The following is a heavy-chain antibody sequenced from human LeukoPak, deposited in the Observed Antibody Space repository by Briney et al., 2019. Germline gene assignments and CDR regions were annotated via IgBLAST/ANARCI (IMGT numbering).Heavy chain of an antibody. CDR2: INPNSGGT. V-gene: IGHV1-2*02. Sequence: GASVKVSFKASGYTFTVYYMHWVRQAPGQGLEWMGWINPNSGGTNYTQKFQGRVTMTRDTSISTAYMELSRLRSDDTAVYYCARAIAVAPALVWGQGTLVTVSS. D-gene: IGHD6-19*01. CDR1: GYTFTVYY. CDR3: ARAIAVAPALV. J-gene: IGHJ4*02.